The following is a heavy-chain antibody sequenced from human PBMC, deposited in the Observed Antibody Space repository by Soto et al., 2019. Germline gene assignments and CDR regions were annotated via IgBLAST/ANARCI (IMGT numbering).Heavy chain of an antibody. D-gene: IGHD2-2*01. V-gene: IGHV3-11*05. J-gene: IGHJ3*02. CDR3: ARERYHSRDAFDI. Sequence: QVQLVESGGGLVKPGGSLRLSCAASGFTFSDYYMSWIRQAPGKGLEWVSYISSSSSYTNYADSVKGRFTISRDNAKNSLYLQMNSLRAEDTAVYYCARERYHSRDAFDIWGQGTMVTVSS. CDR2: ISSSSSYT. CDR1: GFTFSDYY.